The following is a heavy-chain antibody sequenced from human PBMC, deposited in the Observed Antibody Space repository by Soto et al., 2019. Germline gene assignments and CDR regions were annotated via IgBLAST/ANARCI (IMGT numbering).Heavy chain of an antibody. J-gene: IGHJ4*02. CDR2: IYPGDSDT. CDR1: GYSFTSYW. V-gene: IGHV5-51*01. CDR3: GRQIGLGFLGDLGYFDY. Sequence: PGESLKISCKGPGYSFTSYWIGWVRQMPGKGLEWMGIIYPGDSDTRYSPSFQGQVTISADKSISTAYLQWSSLKASDTAMYYCGRQIGLGFLGDLGYFDYWGQRTLVAVSS. D-gene: IGHD3-3*01.